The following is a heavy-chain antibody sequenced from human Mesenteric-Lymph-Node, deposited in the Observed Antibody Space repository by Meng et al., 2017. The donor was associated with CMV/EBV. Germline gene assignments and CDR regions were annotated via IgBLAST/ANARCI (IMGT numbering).Heavy chain of an antibody. CDR2: IRSKANSYAT. V-gene: IGHV3-73*01. CDR3: TRPYYYDSSGYYYNNY. Sequence: GGSLRLSCAASGFTFSGSAMHWVRQASGKGLEWVGRIRSKANSYATAYAASVKGRFTISRDDSKNTAYLQMNGLKTEDTAVYYCTRPYYYDSSGYYYNNYWGQGTLVTVSS. J-gene: IGHJ4*02. D-gene: IGHD3-22*01. CDR1: GFTFSGSA.